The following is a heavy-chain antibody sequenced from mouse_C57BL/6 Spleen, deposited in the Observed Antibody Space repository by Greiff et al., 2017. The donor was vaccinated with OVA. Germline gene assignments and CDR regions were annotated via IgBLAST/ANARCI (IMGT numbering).Heavy chain of an antibody. V-gene: IGHV5-17*01. CDR1: GFTFSDYG. J-gene: IGHJ4*01. CDR3: ARGGTTEDAMDY. Sequence: EVKVVESGGGLVKPGGSLKLSCAASGFTFSDYGMHWVRQAPEKGLEWVAYISSGSSTIYYADTVKGRFTISRDNAKNTLFLQMTSLRSEDTAMYYCARGGTTEDAMDYWGQGTSVTVSS. CDR2: ISSGSSTI. D-gene: IGHD1-1*01.